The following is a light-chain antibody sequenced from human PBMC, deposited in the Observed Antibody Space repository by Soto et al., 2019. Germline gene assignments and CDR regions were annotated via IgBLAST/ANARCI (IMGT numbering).Light chain of an antibody. J-gene: IGKJ1*01. CDR1: QSVSTSY. V-gene: IGKV3-20*01. Sequence: DNVFTQSSGTLSYSPGERATLSCRASQSVSTSYVAWYQQKPGQAPRLLIDDASNGATVIPARFSGSGFGTDFTLTISRLEPEDFAVYYCQQYGTSRTFGQGTKVDI. CDR2: DAS. CDR3: QQYGTSRT.